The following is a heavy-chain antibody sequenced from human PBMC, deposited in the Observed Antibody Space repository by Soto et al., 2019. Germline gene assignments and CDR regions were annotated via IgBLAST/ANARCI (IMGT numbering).Heavy chain of an antibody. J-gene: IGHJ6*03. CDR3: ARVITFSARYYYYMDV. D-gene: IGHD3-16*01. Sequence: SETLSLTCAVYGGSFSGYYWSWIRQPPGKGLEWIGEINHSGSTNYNPSLKSRVTISVDTSKNQFSLKLSSVTAADTAVYYCARVITFSARYYYYMDVWGKGTTVTVSS. CDR1: GGSFSGYY. CDR2: INHSGST. V-gene: IGHV4-34*01.